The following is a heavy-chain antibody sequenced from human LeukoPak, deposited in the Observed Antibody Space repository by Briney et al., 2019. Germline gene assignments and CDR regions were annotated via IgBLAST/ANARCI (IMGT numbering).Heavy chain of an antibody. CDR2: ISSSSSYI. Sequence: GGSLRLSCAASGFTFSTYAMSWVRQAPGKGLEWVSSISSSSSYIYYADSVKGRFTISRDNAKNSLYLQMNSLRAEDTAVYYCARGVAVAGSWGVDYWGQGTLVTVSS. J-gene: IGHJ4*02. D-gene: IGHD6-19*01. CDR3: ARGVAVAGSWGVDY. V-gene: IGHV3-21*01. CDR1: GFTFSTYA.